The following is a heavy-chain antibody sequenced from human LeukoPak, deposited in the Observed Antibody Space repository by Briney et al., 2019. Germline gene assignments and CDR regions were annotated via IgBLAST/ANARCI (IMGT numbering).Heavy chain of an antibody. J-gene: IGHJ4*02. CDR3: ASPGVAAAGFYFDY. Sequence: PGGSLRLSCAASGFTFSSYGMHWVRQAPGKGLEWVAFIRYDGSNKYYADSVKGRFTISRDNSKNTLYLQMNSLRAEDTAVYYCASPGVAAAGFYFDYWGQGTLVTVSS. CDR2: IRYDGSNK. CDR1: GFTFSSYG. V-gene: IGHV3-30*02. D-gene: IGHD6-13*01.